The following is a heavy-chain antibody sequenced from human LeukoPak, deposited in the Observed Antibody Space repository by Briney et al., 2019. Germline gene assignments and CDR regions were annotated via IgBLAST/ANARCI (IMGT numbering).Heavy chain of an antibody. CDR3: ASGMVGATGWFDP. CDR1: GYKFSSYG. CDR2: TTAYNGNT. Sequence: ASVRVSCKASGYKFSSYGITWVRQARGQGLEWMGWTTAYNGNTRIAEKFQARVTLTTDTATDTAFMELGSLRFDDTAVYYCASGMVGATGWFDPWGQGTLVTVSS. D-gene: IGHD1-26*01. J-gene: IGHJ5*02. V-gene: IGHV1-18*01.